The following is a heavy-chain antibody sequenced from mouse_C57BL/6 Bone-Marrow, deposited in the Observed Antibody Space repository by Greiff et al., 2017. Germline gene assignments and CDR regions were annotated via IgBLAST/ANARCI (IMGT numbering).Heavy chain of an antibody. CDR2: IYPGSGNT. Sequence: QVQLKQSGPELVKPGASVKISCKASGYSFTSYYIHWVKQRPGQGLEWIGWIYPGSGNTKYNEKFKGKATLTADTSSSTAYMQLSSLTSEDSAVYYCARPFSNYVPFAYWGQGTLVTVSA. CDR1: GYSFTSYY. V-gene: IGHV1-66*01. J-gene: IGHJ3*01. D-gene: IGHD2-5*01. CDR3: ARPFSNYVPFAY.